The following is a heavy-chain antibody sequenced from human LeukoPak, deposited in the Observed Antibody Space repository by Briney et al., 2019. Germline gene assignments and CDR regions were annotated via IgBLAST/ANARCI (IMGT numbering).Heavy chain of an antibody. V-gene: IGHV1-2*02. CDR2: INPNSGGT. Sequence: ASVKVSCKASGYTFTVYYMHWVRQAPGQGLEWMGWINPNSGGTNYAQKFQGRVTMTRDTSISTAYMELSRLRSDDTAVYYCARDPLWGSGSYFSPNFDYWGQGTLVTVSS. CDR3: ARDPLWGSGSYFSPNFDY. J-gene: IGHJ4*02. D-gene: IGHD3-10*01. CDR1: GYTFTVYY.